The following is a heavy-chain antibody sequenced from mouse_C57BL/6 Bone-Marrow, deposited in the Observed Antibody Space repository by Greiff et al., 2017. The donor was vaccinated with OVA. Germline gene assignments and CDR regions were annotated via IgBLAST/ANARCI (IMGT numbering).Heavy chain of an antibody. CDR2: IYPRSGNT. D-gene: IGHD4-1*02. Sequence: QVHVKQSGAELARPGASVKLSCKASGYTFTSYGISWVKQRTGQGLEWIGEIYPRSGNTYYNEKFKGKATLTADKSSSTAYMELRSLTSEDSAVYFCARSGQLGEAYWGQGTLVTVSA. CDR1: GYTFTSYG. J-gene: IGHJ3*01. V-gene: IGHV1-81*01. CDR3: ARSGQLGEAY.